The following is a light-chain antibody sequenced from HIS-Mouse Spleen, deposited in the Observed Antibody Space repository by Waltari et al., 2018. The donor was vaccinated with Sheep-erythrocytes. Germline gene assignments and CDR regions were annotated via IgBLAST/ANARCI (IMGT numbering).Light chain of an antibody. V-gene: IGLV2-23*01. CDR1: SSYVGRYNL. J-gene: IGLJ3*02. Sequence: QSALTQPASVSGSPGQSITISCTGTSSYVGRYNLVPWYQQHPGKAPKLMIYEGSKRPSGVSNRFSGSKSGNTASLTISGLQAEDEADYYCCSYAGSSTPWVFGGGTKLTVL. CDR3: CSYAGSSTPWV. CDR2: EGS.